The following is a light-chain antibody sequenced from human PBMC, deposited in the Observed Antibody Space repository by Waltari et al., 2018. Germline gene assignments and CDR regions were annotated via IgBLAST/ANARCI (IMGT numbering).Light chain of an antibody. J-gene: IGKJ1*01. CDR3: QQYNRKGWT. V-gene: IGKV1-5*03. Sequence: DIQMTQSPSTLSASVGDRVTITCRASQSISSWLAWYQQKPGKAPKLLIYKASSLESGVPSRVSGSGSGTEFTLTISSLQPDDFATYYCQQYNRKGWTFGQGTKVEIK. CDR2: KAS. CDR1: QSISSW.